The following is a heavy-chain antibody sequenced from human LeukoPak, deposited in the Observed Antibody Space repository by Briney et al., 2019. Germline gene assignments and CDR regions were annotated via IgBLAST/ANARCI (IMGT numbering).Heavy chain of an antibody. V-gene: IGHV4-39*01. Sequence: SETLSLTCTVSGGSISSSSYYWGWIRQPPGKGLEWIGSIYYSGSTYYNPSLKSRVTISVDTSKNQFSLKLSSVTAADTAVYYCARLRPPDFWSGYYTNYGMDVWGQGTTVTVSS. CDR2: IYYSGST. J-gene: IGHJ6*02. D-gene: IGHD3-3*01. CDR1: GGSISSSSYY. CDR3: ARLRPPDFWSGYYTNYGMDV.